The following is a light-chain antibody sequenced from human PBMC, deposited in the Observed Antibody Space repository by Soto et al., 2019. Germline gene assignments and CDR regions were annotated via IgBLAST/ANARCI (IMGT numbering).Light chain of an antibody. Sequence: EIVLTPSPGTLSLSPGERATLSCRASQSVSSSYLAWYQQKPCQAPRLLIYGASSRATGIPARCSGSGSGTDFTLTISRLEPEEFAVYYCQQYGSSPLTLGGGTKVEIK. CDR3: QQYGSSPLT. J-gene: IGKJ4*01. CDR1: QSVSSSY. V-gene: IGKV3-20*01. CDR2: GAS.